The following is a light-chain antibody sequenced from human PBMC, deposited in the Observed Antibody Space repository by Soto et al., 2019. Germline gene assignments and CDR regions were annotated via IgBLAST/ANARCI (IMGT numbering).Light chain of an antibody. V-gene: IGKV1-5*01. CDR3: QQYNTYPWT. CDR2: DVS. CDR1: QTISDS. Sequence: DIQMTQSPSALSASVGDRVTITCRASQTISDSLAWYQQKPGKAPDLLISDVSSLERGVASRFSGSGSGTEFTLTISSIQPDDFATYYCQQYNTYPWTFGQGTKVDIK. J-gene: IGKJ1*01.